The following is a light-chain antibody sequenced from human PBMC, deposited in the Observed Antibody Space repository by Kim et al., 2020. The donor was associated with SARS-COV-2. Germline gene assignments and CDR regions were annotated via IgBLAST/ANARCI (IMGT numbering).Light chain of an antibody. CDR2: DVS. J-gene: IGLJ2*01. CDR3: SSYTSSSTL. Sequence: PVQSITISCTGTSSVVGGYNYVSWYQQHPGKAPKLMIYDVSNRPSGVSNRFSGSKSGTTASLTISELQAEDEADYYCSSYTSSSTLFGGGTQLTVL. V-gene: IGLV2-14*03. CDR1: SSVVGGYNY.